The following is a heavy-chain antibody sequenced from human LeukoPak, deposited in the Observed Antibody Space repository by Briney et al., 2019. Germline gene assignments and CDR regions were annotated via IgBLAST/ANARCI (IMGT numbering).Heavy chain of an antibody. J-gene: IGHJ6*03. Sequence: ASVKVSCKASGYSFTSYYMHWVRQAPGQGLEWMGFINPSGSSAAYAQKFQGRLTMTRDMSTSTDYMELTSLTSDDTAVYYCAREDRFPDYYGSGYYYYMDVWSKGTTVTISS. D-gene: IGHD3-10*01. V-gene: IGHV1-46*01. CDR1: GYSFTSYY. CDR2: INPSGSSA. CDR3: AREDRFPDYYGSGYYYYMDV.